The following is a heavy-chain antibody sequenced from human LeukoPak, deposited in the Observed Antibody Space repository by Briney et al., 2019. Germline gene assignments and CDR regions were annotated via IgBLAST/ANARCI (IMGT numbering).Heavy chain of an antibody. CDR1: GFTFSSYW. CDR3: ARAPMYYYESSGHVKISNWYFDL. V-gene: IGHV3-21*01. J-gene: IGHJ2*01. D-gene: IGHD3-22*01. Sequence: SGGSLRLSCAASGFTFSSYWMSWVRQAPGKGLEWVSSISSSSIYRYYADSVKGRFTISRDNAKSSLHLQMNSLRAEDTAVYYCARAPMYYYESSGHVKISNWYFDLWGRGTLVTVSS. CDR2: ISSSSIYR.